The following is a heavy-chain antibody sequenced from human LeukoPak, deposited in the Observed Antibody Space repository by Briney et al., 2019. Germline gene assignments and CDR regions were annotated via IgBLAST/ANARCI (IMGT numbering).Heavy chain of an antibody. J-gene: IGHJ5*02. CDR3: ARRGNWFDP. V-gene: IGHV4-4*02. D-gene: IGHD3-10*01. CDR1: GGSISSSNW. Sequence: PSETLSLTCAVSGGSISSSNWWSWVRQPPGKGLEWIGEIHHSGTTNYKPSLKSRVTISVDNSKNQFSLKLSSVTAADTAVYYCARRGNWFDPWGQGTLVTVSS. CDR2: IHHSGTT.